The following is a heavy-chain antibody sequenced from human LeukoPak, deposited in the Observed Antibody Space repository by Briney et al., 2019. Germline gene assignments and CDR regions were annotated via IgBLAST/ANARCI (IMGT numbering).Heavy chain of an antibody. CDR3: ARDFGTGYCSSTSCYEGDY. CDR2: ICAYNGNT. Sequence: ASAKASCKASGYTFTSYGISWVRPAPGQGLEWMGWICAYNGNTNYAQKLQGRVTMTTDTSTSTAYIELRSLRSDDTAVYFCARDFGTGYCSSTSCYEGDYWGQGTLVTVSS. V-gene: IGHV1-18*01. CDR1: GYTFTSYG. D-gene: IGHD2-2*01. J-gene: IGHJ4*02.